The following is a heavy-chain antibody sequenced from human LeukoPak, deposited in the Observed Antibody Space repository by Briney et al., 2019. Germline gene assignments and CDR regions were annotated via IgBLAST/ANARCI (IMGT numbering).Heavy chain of an antibody. V-gene: IGHV4-31*03. CDR3: ARVRGYSYGELDF. CDR2: ISHSGYT. J-gene: IGHJ4*02. CDR1: GASISSEAYY. Sequence: SETLSLTCTVSGASISSEAYYWSWVRQHPAKGLEWIAYISHSGYTYYNPSLNGRATISVGMSRSQFSLKLSSVTAADTAVCYCARVRGYSYGELDFWGQGTLVTVSS. D-gene: IGHD5-18*01.